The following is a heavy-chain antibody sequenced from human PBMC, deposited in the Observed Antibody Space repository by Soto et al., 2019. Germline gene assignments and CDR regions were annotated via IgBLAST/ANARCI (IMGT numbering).Heavy chain of an antibody. D-gene: IGHD3-16*01. CDR2: INHVGGT. CDR1: GGFLSESY. J-gene: IGHJ5*02. Sequence: PWETLSLTCAVYGGFLSESYWTWIRQPPVKGLEWIGEINHVGGTNYNPSLKSRVTMSVDTSQNQFSLRLISVTAADTAMYFCVRIRYQLPSSVLWLDPWGQGTPVTVSS. CDR3: VRIRYQLPSSVLWLDP. V-gene: IGHV4-34*01.